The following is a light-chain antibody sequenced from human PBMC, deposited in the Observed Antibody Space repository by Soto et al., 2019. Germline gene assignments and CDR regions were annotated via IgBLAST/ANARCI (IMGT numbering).Light chain of an antibody. Sequence: QSALTQPASVSGSPGQSITISCTGSSSDVGTYNLVSWYQQHPGKAPKLIISEGSKRPSGVSARFSGSKSGNTASLTISGLQPEDEADYYYCSYAGSSTYVVFGGGTKLTVL. CDR3: CSYAGSSTYVV. J-gene: IGLJ2*01. V-gene: IGLV2-23*01. CDR1: SSDVGTYNL. CDR2: EGS.